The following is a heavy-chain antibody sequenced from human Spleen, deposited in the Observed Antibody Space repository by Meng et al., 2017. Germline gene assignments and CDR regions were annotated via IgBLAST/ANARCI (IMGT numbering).Heavy chain of an antibody. V-gene: IGHV4-31*03. CDR3: ARDRGSYYGGWFDP. Sequence: QWQLQASGPVLVKPSPTLSLTCTVSDGSISSGGYYWSWIRQNPGKGLEWIGYIYYSGSTYYNPSLKSRVTISVDTSKNQFSLKLSSVTAADTAVYYCARDRGSYYGGWFDPWGQGTLVTVSS. CDR1: DGSISSGGYY. CDR2: IYYSGST. D-gene: IGHD1-26*01. J-gene: IGHJ5*02.